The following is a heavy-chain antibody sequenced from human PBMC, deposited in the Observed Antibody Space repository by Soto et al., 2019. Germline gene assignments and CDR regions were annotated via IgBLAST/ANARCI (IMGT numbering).Heavy chain of an antibody. J-gene: IGHJ1*01. CDR3: AKGGPGASSGLFES. CDR1: GGSISSGNYY. D-gene: IGHD3-3*01. Sequence: SETLSLTCTVSGGSISSGNYYWSWIRHSPGKGLEWIGYIYSTGSSYYNPSLRSRVSMSVDTSKNQFSLNLSSVTAEDTAVYYCAKGGPGASSGLFESWGQGTLVTVSS. V-gene: IGHV4-30-4*01. CDR2: IYSTGSS.